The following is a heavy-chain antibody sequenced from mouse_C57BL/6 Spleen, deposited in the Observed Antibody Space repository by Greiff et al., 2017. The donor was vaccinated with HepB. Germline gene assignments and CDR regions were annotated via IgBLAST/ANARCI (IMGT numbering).Heavy chain of an antibody. CDR3: TGKTGWYFDV. CDR2: IRLKSDNYAT. Sequence: VQLVESGGGLVQPGGSMKLSCVASGFTFSNYWMNWVRQSPEKGLEWVAQIRLKSDNYATHYAESVKGRFTISRDDSKSSVYLQMNNLRAEDTGIYYCTGKTGWYFDVWGTGTTVTVSS. CDR1: GFTFSNYW. V-gene: IGHV6-3*01. J-gene: IGHJ1*03.